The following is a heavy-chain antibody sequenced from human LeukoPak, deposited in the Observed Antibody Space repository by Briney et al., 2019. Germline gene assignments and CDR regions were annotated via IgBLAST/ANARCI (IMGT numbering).Heavy chain of an antibody. CDR1: GFTFSNCA. Sequence: TGGSLRLSCAASGFTFSNCAMHWVRQAPGKGLEWVAFIRYDGSNKFYADSVKGRFTISRDNSKNTLYLQMNSLRAEDTAVYYCAKDDYGDYNYWGQGTLVTVSS. V-gene: IGHV3-30*02. CDR2: IRYDGSNK. J-gene: IGHJ4*02. D-gene: IGHD4-17*01. CDR3: AKDDYGDYNY.